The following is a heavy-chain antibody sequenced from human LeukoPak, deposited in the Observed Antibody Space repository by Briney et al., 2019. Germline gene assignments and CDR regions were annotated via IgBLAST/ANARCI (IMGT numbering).Heavy chain of an antibody. Sequence: GASVNVSCKASGYTFTGYYMHWVRQAPGQGLEWMGWINPNSGGTNYAQKFQGRVTMTRDTSISTAYMELSRLRSHDTAVYYCARDPGYYGSGSQGYFDYWGQGTLVTVSS. D-gene: IGHD3-10*01. V-gene: IGHV1-2*02. CDR2: INPNSGGT. J-gene: IGHJ4*02. CDR1: GYTFTGYY. CDR3: ARDPGYYGSGSQGYFDY.